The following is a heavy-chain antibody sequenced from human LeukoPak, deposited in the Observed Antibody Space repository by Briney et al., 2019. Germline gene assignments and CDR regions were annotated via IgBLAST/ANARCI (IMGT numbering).Heavy chain of an antibody. V-gene: IGHV3-9*01. CDR3: AKDLGDYEY. Sequence: GGSLRLSCAASGFTFDDYAMHWVRQAPGKGLEWVSGISWNSGSIGYADSVKGRFTISRDNAKNSLYLQMNSLRAEDTAVYYCAKDLGDYEYWGQGTLVTVSS. J-gene: IGHJ4*02. CDR1: GFTFDDYA. D-gene: IGHD4-17*01. CDR2: ISWNSGSI.